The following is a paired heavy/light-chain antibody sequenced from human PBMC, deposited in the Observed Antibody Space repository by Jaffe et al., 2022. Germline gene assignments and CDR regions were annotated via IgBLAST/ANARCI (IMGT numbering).Light chain of an antibody. CDR1: KLGDKY. Sequence: SYELTQPPSVSVSPGQTASITCSGDKLGDKYACWYQQKPGQSPVLVIYQDNKRPSGIPERFSGSNSGNTATLTISGTQAMDEADYYCQAWDSSTGVFGTGTKVTVL. CDR2: QDN. J-gene: IGLJ1*01. CDR3: QAWDSSTGV. V-gene: IGLV3-1*01.
Heavy chain of an antibody. V-gene: IGHV4-39*01. CDR3: ARHAGHCTGGSCPPFDY. CDR2: IYYGGST. CDR1: GGSISSRSYY. D-gene: IGHD2-15*01. J-gene: IGHJ4*02. Sequence: QLQLQESGPGLVKPSETLSLTCTVSGGSISSRSYYWGWIRQPPGKGLEWIGSIYYGGSTYYSPSLKSRVTISVDTSKNQFSLKLSSVTAADTAVYYCARHAGHCTGGSCPPFDYWGQGTLVTVSS.